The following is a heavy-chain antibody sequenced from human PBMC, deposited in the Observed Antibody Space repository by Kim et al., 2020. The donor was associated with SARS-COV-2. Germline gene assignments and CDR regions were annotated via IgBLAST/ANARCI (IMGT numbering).Heavy chain of an antibody. J-gene: IGHJ4*02. Sequence: SETLSLTCTVSGYSISSGYYWGWIRQPPGKGLEWIGSIYHSGSTYYNPSLKSRVTISVDTSKNQFSLKLSSVTAADTVVYYCARDTDSGNYYFDYWGQGT. CDR2: IYHSGST. CDR3: ARDTDSGNYYFDY. CDR1: GYSISSGYY. V-gene: IGHV4-38-2*02. D-gene: IGHD3-10*01.